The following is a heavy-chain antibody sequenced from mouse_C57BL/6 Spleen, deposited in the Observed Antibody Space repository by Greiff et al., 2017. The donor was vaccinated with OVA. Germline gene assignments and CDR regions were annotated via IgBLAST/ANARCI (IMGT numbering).Heavy chain of an antibody. D-gene: IGHD2-1*01. CDR2: ISSGSSTI. Sequence: DVMLVESGGGLVKPGGSMGGGWSASGFTFSDYAMHWFRQAPEKGLEWVAYISSGSSTIYYADTVKGRFTISRDNAKNTLFLQMTSLRSEDTAMYYCARRGNYEAAMDYWGQGTSVTVSS. CDR1: GFTFSDYA. V-gene: IGHV5-17*01. CDR3: ARRGNYEAAMDY. J-gene: IGHJ4*01.